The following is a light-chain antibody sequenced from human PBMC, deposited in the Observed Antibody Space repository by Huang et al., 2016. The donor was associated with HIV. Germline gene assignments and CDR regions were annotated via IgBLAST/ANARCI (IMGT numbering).Light chain of an antibody. Sequence: DIVMTQSPLSLAVTPGEPASISCRSSQSILHSNGYNYLDWYVQMPGQSPQLLIYMGANRASGVPDRISGGGSGVEFTLKISRVEAEDVGVYYCMQAQQTPYTFGPGTKLEIK. V-gene: IGKV2-28*01. CDR1: QSILHSNGYNY. CDR3: MQAQQTPYT. CDR2: MGA. J-gene: IGKJ2*01.